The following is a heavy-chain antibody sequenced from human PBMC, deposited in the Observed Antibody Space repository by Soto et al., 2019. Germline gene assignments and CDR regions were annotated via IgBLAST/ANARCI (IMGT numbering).Heavy chain of an antibody. CDR2: ISAAGDP. Sequence: EVQLVESGGGLVQPGGSLRLSCEASGFTFRNYDMHWVRQVTGKGLEWVSGISAAGDPDYADSVESRFTISRENAQNSFFLQMNSLRVGDTAVYYCARTDRDFYGLDVWGQGTKVIVSS. J-gene: IGHJ6*01. CDR3: ARTDRDFYGLDV. V-gene: IGHV3-13*05. CDR1: GFTFRNYD.